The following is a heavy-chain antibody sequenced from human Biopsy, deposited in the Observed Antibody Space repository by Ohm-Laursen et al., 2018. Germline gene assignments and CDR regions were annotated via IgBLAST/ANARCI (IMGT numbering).Heavy chain of an antibody. J-gene: IGHJ6*02. CDR1: GGTFTNHA. CDR2: SIPLFNTA. CDR3: VAYPSSGFFENNDDFAMDV. D-gene: IGHD6-19*01. V-gene: IGHV1-69*15. Sequence: SSVKVSCKASGGTFTNHAVGWVRQAPGQGLEWVGSSIPLFNTANYAERFQGRVTITADVTTTTAYMDLSGLRSEDTAVYYCVAYPSSGFFENNDDFAMDVWGQGTTVIASS.